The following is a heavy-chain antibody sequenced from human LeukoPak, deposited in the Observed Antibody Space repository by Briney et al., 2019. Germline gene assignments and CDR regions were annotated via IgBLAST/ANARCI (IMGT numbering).Heavy chain of an antibody. D-gene: IGHD3-22*01. Sequence: SETLSLTCTVSGGSITSGGYYWSWIRQHPGKGLGWIGYIYYSGSTSYNPSLKSRVTISLDTSKNQFSLKLSSVTAADTAVYYCARETDYYDSGGYYLQWFDPWGQGTLVTVSS. J-gene: IGHJ5*02. CDR2: IYYSGST. CDR3: ARETDYYDSGGYYLQWFDP. CDR1: GGSITSGGYY. V-gene: IGHV4-31*03.